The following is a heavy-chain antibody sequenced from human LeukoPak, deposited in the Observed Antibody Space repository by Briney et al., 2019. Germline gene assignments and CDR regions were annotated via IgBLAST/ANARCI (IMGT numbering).Heavy chain of an antibody. D-gene: IGHD3-16*01. J-gene: IGHJ4*02. V-gene: IGHV3-21*01. Sequence: GGSLRLSRAPSGVTFRSYVMSGVRQAPGKGLEWVSSISSNSSYIYCGDSVQGRFTISRDNAENSLFQQMNRLRAEDTAVYYCATEEDYPYFDNWGQGTLVNVSS. CDR3: ATEEDYPYFDN. CDR1: GVTFRSYV. CDR2: ISSNSSYI.